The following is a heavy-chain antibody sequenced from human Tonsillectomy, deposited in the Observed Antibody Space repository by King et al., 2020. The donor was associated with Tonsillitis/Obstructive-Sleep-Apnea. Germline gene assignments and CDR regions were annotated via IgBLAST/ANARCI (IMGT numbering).Heavy chain of an antibody. J-gene: IGHJ2*01. CDR2: ISYDGSYK. D-gene: IGHD1-1*01. V-gene: IGHV3-30*18. CDR1: GFTFSRYG. Sequence: QVQLVESGGGVVQPGGSLRLSCAASGFTFSRYGMHWVRQAPGKGLEWVAIISYDGSYKYYADSVKGRFTISRDKSKNTLYLQMNSLRAEDTAVYYCAKARERYPAWYFDLWGRGTLVTVSS. CDR3: AKARERYPAWYFDL.